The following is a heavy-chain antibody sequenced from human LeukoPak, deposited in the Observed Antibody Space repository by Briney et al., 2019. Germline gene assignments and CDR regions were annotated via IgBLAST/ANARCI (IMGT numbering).Heavy chain of an antibody. Sequence: ASVKVSCKASGYTFTTYDINWVRQATGQGLEWMGWMDPNSGNTGYAQKFQGRVTMTRNTTIRTAYMELSSLRSEDTAVYYCARTYYYDSADFRILYGMDVWGQGTTVTVSS. J-gene: IGHJ6*02. V-gene: IGHV1-8*01. CDR3: ARTYYYDSADFRILYGMDV. CDR2: MDPNSGNT. CDR1: GYTFTTYD. D-gene: IGHD3-22*01.